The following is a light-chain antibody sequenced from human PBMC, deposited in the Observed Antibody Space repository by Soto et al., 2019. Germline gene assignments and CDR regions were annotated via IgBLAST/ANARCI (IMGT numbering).Light chain of an antibody. CDR1: RGIGDF. CDR2: SAS. V-gene: IGKV1-27*01. Sequence: DIQMTQSPSSLSASIGDRVTIACRASRGIGDFLAWFQQRPGKIPRLLISSASTLQSGVPSRFSGNGSGTYFTLTISSLQPEDVAPYYCQKYNSVPFTFGHGTKVDIK. CDR3: QKYNSVPFT. J-gene: IGKJ3*01.